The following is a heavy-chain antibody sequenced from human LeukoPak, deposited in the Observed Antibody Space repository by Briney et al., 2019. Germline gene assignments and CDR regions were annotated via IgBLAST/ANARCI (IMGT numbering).Heavy chain of an antibody. J-gene: IGHJ5*02. CDR3: AREPPRPAGTTKARRGAFDP. CDR2: INPNSGGT. Sequence: GASVKLSCKASGYTFTGYYMHWVRQAPGQGLEWMGWINPNSGGTNYAQKFQGRVTMTRDTSISTAYMELSRLRSDDTAVYYCAREPPRPAGTTKARRGAFDPWGQGTLVTVSS. CDR1: GYTFTGYY. V-gene: IGHV1-2*02. D-gene: IGHD1-7*01.